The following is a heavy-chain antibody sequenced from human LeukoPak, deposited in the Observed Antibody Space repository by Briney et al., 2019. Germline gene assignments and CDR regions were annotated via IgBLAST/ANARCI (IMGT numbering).Heavy chain of an antibody. CDR1: GYTFTGYY. J-gene: IGHJ4*02. CDR2: INPNSGGT. D-gene: IGHD2-15*01. V-gene: IGHV1-2*02. CDR3: ARDPRYCSGGSCYYFDY. Sequence: ASVKVSCKASGYTFTGYYMYWVRQAPGQGLEWMGWINPNSGGTNYAQKFQGRVTMTRDTSISTAYMELSRLRSDDTAVYYCARDPRYCSGGSCYYFDYWGQGTLVTVSS.